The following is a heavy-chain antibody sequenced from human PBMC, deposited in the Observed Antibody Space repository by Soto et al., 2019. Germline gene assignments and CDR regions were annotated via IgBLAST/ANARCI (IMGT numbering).Heavy chain of an antibody. CDR2: IYYSGST. CDR1: GGSISSYY. CDR3: ARVRGAARSEYAFDI. J-gene: IGHJ3*02. V-gene: IGHV4-59*01. D-gene: IGHD6-6*01. Sequence: SETLSLTCTVSGGSISSYYWSWIRQPPGKGLEWIGYIYYSGSTNYNPSLKSRVTISVDTSKNQFSLKLSSVTSADTAVYYCARVRGAARSEYAFDIWGQGTMVTVSS.